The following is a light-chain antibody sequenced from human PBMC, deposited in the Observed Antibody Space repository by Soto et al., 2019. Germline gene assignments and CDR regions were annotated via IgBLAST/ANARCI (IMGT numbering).Light chain of an antibody. CDR3: AAWDDRLSDVI. CDR1: RSNIGSNY. CDR2: RNN. Sequence: QSVLTQPPSASGTPGQRVTISCSGSRSNIGSNYVYWYQQLPGTAPKLVIYRNNQRPSGVPDRFSGPKSGASASLVISGLRSEDEADYYCAAWDDRLSDVIFGGGTKVNVL. J-gene: IGLJ2*01. V-gene: IGLV1-47*01.